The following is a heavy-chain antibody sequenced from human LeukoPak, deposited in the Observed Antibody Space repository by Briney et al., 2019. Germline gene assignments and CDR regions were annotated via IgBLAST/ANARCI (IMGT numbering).Heavy chain of an antibody. CDR1: GFTFSSYA. D-gene: IGHD6-13*01. Sequence: PGGSLRLSCAASGFTFSSYAMSWVRQAPGKGLEWVSAISGSGGSTYYADSVKGRFTISRDNSKNTLYLQMNSLRAEDTAVYYCAKLPGGSSSPPPLDYWGQGTLVTVSS. J-gene: IGHJ4*02. CDR3: AKLPGGSSSPPPLDY. V-gene: IGHV3-23*01. CDR2: ISGSGGST.